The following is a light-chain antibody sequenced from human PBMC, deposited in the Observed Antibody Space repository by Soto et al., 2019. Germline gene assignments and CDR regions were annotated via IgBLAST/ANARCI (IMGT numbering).Light chain of an antibody. V-gene: IGKV3-20*01. CDR1: QRVSSNK. J-gene: IGKJ3*01. CDR3: QKYNSAPIT. Sequence: VLTQSPGTLSLSPGERATLSCRASQRVSSNKFAWYQQKPGQAPRLLIYSTSNRATGIPDRFRGSGSWTDFTLTINRLEPEDFATYYCQKYNSAPITFGPGTKVDIK. CDR2: STS.